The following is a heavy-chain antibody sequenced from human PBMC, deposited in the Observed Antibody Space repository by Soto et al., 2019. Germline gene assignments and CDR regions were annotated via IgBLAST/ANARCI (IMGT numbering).Heavy chain of an antibody. CDR3: ASSLYGVRSD. J-gene: IGHJ4*02. CDR2: IYYSGST. D-gene: IGHD4-17*01. V-gene: IGHV4-31*03. CDR1: GGSISSGGYY. Sequence: QVQLQEPGPGLVKPSQTLSLTCTVSGGSISSGGYYWSWIRQHPGKGLEWIGYIYYSGSTYYNPSLKGCVTMTVDTSKNEFSLKLSSVTAADTAVYYCASSLYGVRSDWGQGTLVTVSS.